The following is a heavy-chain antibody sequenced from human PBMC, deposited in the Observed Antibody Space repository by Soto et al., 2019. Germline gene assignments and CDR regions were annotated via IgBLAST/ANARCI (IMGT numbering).Heavy chain of an antibody. CDR3: ARVYCSGGGCYGIDY. D-gene: IGHD2-15*01. Sequence: QVQLVQSGAEVKKPGASVKISCKASGDTFTSYYMHWVRQAPGQGLEWMGIINPSGDTSYAQKFQGGVTMTRDTSTSAVYMELSSLRSEDTAVYYCARVYCSGGGCYGIDYWGQGTLVTVSS. CDR1: GDTFTSYY. CDR2: INPSGDT. J-gene: IGHJ4*02. V-gene: IGHV1-46*01.